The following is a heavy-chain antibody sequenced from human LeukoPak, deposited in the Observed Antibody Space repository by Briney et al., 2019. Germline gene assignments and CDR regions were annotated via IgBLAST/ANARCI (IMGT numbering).Heavy chain of an antibody. CDR3: AREEMATTSFDY. CDR2: VNTNGGST. Sequence: GGSLRLSCAAPGFTFSSYAMHWVRQAPGKGLEYVSGVNTNGGSTYYANSVKGRLTISRDNAKNTLYLQMNSLRAEDTAVYYCAREEMATTSFDYWGQGTLVTVSS. J-gene: IGHJ4*02. CDR1: GFTFSSYA. V-gene: IGHV3-64*01. D-gene: IGHD5-24*01.